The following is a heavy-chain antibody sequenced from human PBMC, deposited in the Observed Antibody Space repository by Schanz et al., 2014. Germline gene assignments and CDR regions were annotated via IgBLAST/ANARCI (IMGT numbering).Heavy chain of an antibody. CDR2: INNSGST. CDR1: GGFISSINW. Sequence: QVQLQVSGPGLVKPSGTLSLTCAVSGGFISSINWWSWVRQSPGTGLEWIGEINNSGSTNYNPSLKSRVTISVDTSKNQFSLRLSSVTAADTAVYYCARARSWPDYWGQGTLVTVSS. CDR3: ARARSWPDY. D-gene: IGHD6-13*01. V-gene: IGHV4-4*02. J-gene: IGHJ4*02.